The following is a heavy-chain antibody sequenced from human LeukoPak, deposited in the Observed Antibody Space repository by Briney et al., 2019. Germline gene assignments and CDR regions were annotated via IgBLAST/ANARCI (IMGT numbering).Heavy chain of an antibody. J-gene: IGHJ1*01. V-gene: IGHV3-73*01. CDR3: TRHSPSYYYDSSGYYRIAEYFQH. CDR2: IRRKANSYAT. CDR1: GFTFSGSA. D-gene: IGHD3-22*01. Sequence: PGGSLRLSCAASGFTFSGSAMHWVRQASGKGLEWVGRIRRKANSYATAYAASVKGRLTISRDDSKDTAYLQINSLKTEDTAVYYCTRHSPSYYYDSSGYYRIAEYFQHWGQGTLVTVSS.